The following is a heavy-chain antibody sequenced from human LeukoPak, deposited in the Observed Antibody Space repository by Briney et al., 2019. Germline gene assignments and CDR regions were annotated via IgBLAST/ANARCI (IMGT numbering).Heavy chain of an antibody. CDR3: AREPRGAPRITFDY. Sequence: SETLSLTCTVSSGSVSSSSYYWGWIRQPPGKGLEWIGSIYYNGNTYYNPSLKSRVTISVDTSKNQFSLRLSSVTAADTAVYYCAREPRGAPRITFDYWGQGTLVTVSS. D-gene: IGHD3-16*01. J-gene: IGHJ4*02. CDR2: IYYNGNT. V-gene: IGHV4-39*07. CDR1: SGSVSSSSYY.